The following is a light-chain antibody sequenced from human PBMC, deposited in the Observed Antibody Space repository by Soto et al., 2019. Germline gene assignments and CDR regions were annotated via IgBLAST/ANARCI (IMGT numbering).Light chain of an antibody. V-gene: IGLV2-23*02. CDR3: CSYAGSSAHVV. J-gene: IGLJ7*01. CDR2: EVN. CDR1: SSDVGTYNL. Sequence: QSVLTQPASVSGSPGQSITISCTGTSSDVGTYNLVSWYQHHPGKAPKLMIYEVNKRPSGVSNRFSGSKSGNTASLTISGLQAEDEADYHCCSYAGSSAHVVFGGGTQLTVL.